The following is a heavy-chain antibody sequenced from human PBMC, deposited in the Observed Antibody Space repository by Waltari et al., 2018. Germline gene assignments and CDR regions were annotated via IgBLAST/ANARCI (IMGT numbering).Heavy chain of an antibody. V-gene: IGHV4-34*01. CDR1: GGSFSGYY. Sequence: QVQLQQWGAGLLKPSETLSLTCAVSGGSFSGYYWSWIRQPPGKGLEWIGEISHSGNTNYTPSPKSRVTISVDTSKAQFSVRLTSVTTADTATYFCARATPDLMVRGVSRRRFDPWGQGTLVTVSS. CDR2: ISHSGNT. CDR3: ARATPDLMVRGVSRRRFDP. J-gene: IGHJ5*02. D-gene: IGHD3-10*01.